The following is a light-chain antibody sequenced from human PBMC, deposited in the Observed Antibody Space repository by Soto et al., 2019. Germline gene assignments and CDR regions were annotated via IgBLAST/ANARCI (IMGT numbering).Light chain of an antibody. J-gene: IGLJ3*02. Sequence: QPVLTQPPSVSGAPGQRVTISCTGSSSNIGAGYDVHWYQQLPGTAPKLLIYGNSNRPSGVPDRFSGSKSGTSASLAITGLQAEDEADYYCQSYDSSLSGSWVFGGATKVTVL. CDR1: SSNIGAGYD. V-gene: IGLV1-40*01. CDR2: GNS. CDR3: QSYDSSLSGSWV.